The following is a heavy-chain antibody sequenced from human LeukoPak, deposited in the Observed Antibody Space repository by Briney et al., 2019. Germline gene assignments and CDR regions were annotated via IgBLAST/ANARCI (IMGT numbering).Heavy chain of an antibody. V-gene: IGHV1-2*02. D-gene: IGHD4-23*01. J-gene: IGHJ3*02. CDR3: ARDWQGIIGGENAFDI. CDR2: INPNSGGT. CDR1: GYTFTGYY. Sequence: PGASVKVSCKASGYTFTGYYMHWVRQAPGQGLEWMGWINPNSGGTNYAQKFQGRVTMTRDTSISTAYMELSRLRSDDTAVYYCARDWQGIIGGENAFDIWGQGTMVTVSS.